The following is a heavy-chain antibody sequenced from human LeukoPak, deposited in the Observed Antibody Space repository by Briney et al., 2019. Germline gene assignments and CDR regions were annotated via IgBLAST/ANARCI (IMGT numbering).Heavy chain of an antibody. CDR2: IIPNFGTA. J-gene: IGHJ5*02. Sequence: SVKVSCKASGGTFSSYAISWVRQAPGQGLEWMGGIIPNFGTANYAQKFQGRVTITADESTRTAYMELSSLRSEDTAVYYCASLAPRYCSSTSCLSDPWGQGTLVTVSS. V-gene: IGHV1-69*13. CDR1: GGTFSSYA. D-gene: IGHD2-2*01. CDR3: ASLAPRYCSSTSCLSDP.